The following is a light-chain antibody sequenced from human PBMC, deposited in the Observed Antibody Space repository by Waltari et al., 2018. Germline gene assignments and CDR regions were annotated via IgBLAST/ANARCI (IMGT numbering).Light chain of an antibody. J-gene: IGKJ2*01. CDR3: QQYNNWPRRT. CDR1: QSVSSN. Sequence: EIVMTQSPATLSVSPGERATLSCRASQSVSSNLAWYQHKPGQAPRPLIYGASTRATGIPARFSGSGSGTEFTLTISSLQSEDFAVYYCQQYNNWPRRTFAQGTKVEIK. V-gene: IGKV3-15*01. CDR2: GAS.